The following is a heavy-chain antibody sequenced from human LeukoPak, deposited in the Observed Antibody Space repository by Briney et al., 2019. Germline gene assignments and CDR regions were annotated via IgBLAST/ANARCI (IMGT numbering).Heavy chain of an antibody. V-gene: IGHV4-39*07. J-gene: IGHJ5*02. Sequence: PSGTLSLTCTVSGGSISSSSYYWGWIRQPPGKGLEWIGSIYYSGSTYYNPSLKSRVTISVDTSKNQFSLKLSSVTAADTAVYYCARAYCGGDCYSPQMSWFDPWGQGTLVTVSS. CDR3: ARAYCGGDCYSPQMSWFDP. D-gene: IGHD2-21*02. CDR1: GGSISSSSYY. CDR2: IYYSGST.